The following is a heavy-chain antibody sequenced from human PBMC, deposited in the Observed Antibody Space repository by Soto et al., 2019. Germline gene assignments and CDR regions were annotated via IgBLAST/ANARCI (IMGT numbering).Heavy chain of an antibody. V-gene: IGHV3-23*01. CDR3: VREGRGSFDF. D-gene: IGHD5-12*01. CDR1: GFIFTNYA. Sequence: EVQVSESGGGLVRPGGSLRLSCAASGFIFTNYAMNWVRQAPGKGLEWVSVIGGRGNSAYYADSVQGRFTISRDNSKSTLSLQMSSLTADDTAIYYCVREGRGSFDFWGRGTMVTVSS. CDR2: IGGRGNSA. J-gene: IGHJ3*01.